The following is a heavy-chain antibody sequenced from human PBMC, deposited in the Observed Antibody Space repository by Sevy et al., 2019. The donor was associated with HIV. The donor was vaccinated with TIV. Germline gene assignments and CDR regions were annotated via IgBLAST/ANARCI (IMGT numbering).Heavy chain of an antibody. V-gene: IGHV3-74*01. CDR2: IRGDGTTT. Sequence: GGSLRLSCAASGFTVSNYWMHWVRQVPGKGPTWVSNIRGDGTTTVYADSVKGRFTISRDNAKNTLYLQMNNLRAEDTATYYCARYAYDSNFDYWGQGTLVTVSS. CDR3: ARYAYDSNFDY. CDR1: GFTVSNYW. J-gene: IGHJ4*02. D-gene: IGHD3-16*01.